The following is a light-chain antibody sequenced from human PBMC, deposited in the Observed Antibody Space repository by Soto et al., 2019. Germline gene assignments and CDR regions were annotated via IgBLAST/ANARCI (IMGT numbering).Light chain of an antibody. V-gene: IGKV4-1*01. J-gene: IGKJ5*01. CDR1: QSVLYSSNNKNY. CDR2: WAS. CDR3: QQYYSTPRT. Sequence: IVMTRSPDSLAVSLGERATINCKSSQSVLYSSNNKNYLAWYQQKPGQPPKLLIYWASIRDSGVPNRFSGGGSGTDFTLTISSLQAADVAVYYCQQYYSTPRTFGQGTRLEIK.